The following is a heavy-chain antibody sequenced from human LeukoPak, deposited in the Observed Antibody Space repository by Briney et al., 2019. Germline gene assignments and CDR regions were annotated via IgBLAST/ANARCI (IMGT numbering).Heavy chain of an antibody. J-gene: IGHJ4*02. CDR1: GFTFSSYA. V-gene: IGHV3-23*01. CDR3: AKDRDSGSYYRGLSDY. Sequence: PGGSLRLSCAASGFTFSSYAMSWVRQAPGKGLEWVSAISGSGGSTYYADSVKGRFTISRDNSKNTLYLQMNSLRAEDTAVYYCAKDRDSGSYYRGLSDYWGQGTLVTVSS. CDR2: ISGSGGST. D-gene: IGHD1-26*01.